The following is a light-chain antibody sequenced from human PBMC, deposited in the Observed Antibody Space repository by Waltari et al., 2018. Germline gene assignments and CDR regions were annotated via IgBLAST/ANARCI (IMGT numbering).Light chain of an antibody. V-gene: IGKV3-11*01. Sequence: EVVLTQSPATLSLSPGERATLSCRASQSVSNSLAWYRQKPGQAPSLLIYDASTRAAGIPDRFSGSGSGTDFTLTIISLEPEDFAVYYCQHRTGWPMTFGQGTRLEIK. CDR2: DAS. CDR3: QHRTGWPMT. CDR1: QSVSNS. J-gene: IGKJ5*01.